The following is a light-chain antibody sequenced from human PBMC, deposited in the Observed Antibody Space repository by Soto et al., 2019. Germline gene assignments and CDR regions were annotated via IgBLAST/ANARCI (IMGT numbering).Light chain of an antibody. Sequence: QSVLTQPRSASGTPGQRATISCSGSSSNIGSNYVYWYQQLPGTAPKLLIYRNNQRPSGVPDRFSGSKSGTSASLAISGLRSEDEADYYCAAWDDSLSGLVFGTGTKVTVL. V-gene: IGLV1-47*01. J-gene: IGLJ1*01. CDR1: SSNIGSNY. CDR2: RNN. CDR3: AAWDDSLSGLV.